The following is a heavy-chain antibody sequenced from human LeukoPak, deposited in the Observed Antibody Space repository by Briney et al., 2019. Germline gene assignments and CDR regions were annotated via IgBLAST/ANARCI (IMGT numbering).Heavy chain of an antibody. CDR2: IWNDGSNK. V-gene: IGHV3-33*01. CDR1: GFTFSSYG. J-gene: IGHJ4*02. Sequence: GGSLRLSCAASGFTFSSYGMHWVRQAPGKGLEWVAVIWNDGSNKYYADSVKGRFTISRDNSKNTLYLQMNSLRAEDTAVYYCARDVGFRAVAGTFWGQGTLVTVSS. CDR3: ARDVGFRAVAGTF. D-gene: IGHD6-19*01.